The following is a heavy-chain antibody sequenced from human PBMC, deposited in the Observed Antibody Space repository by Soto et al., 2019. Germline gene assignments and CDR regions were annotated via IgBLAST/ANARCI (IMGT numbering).Heavy chain of an antibody. J-gene: IGHJ4*02. V-gene: IGHV4-31*03. CDR2: IYYSGST. D-gene: IGHD3-3*01. CDR3: ARDVTPRHYDFWSGYFDY. Sequence: SETLSLTCTVSGGPISSGGYYWSWIRQHPGKGLEWIGYIYYSGSTYYNPSLKSRVTISVDTSKNQFSLKLSSVTAADTAVYYCARDVTPRHYDFWSGYFDYWGQGTLVTVSS. CDR1: GGPISSGGYY.